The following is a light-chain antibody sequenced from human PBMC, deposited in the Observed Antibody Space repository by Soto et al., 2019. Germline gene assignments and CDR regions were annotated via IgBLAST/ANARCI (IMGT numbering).Light chain of an antibody. CDR1: PTVGVR. J-gene: IGKJ1*01. CDR3: HQRLRLPRT. V-gene: IGKV3-11*01. CDR2: VAS. Sequence: EIVVTHSPATLSAYPCEIATLSCRPSPTVGVRLDCYQHKPGQAPRLLIYVASNRAVGVPGRFSGSGSGTDFTLTITRLEAEDVAFYYRHQRLRLPRTFGQGTKVDIK.